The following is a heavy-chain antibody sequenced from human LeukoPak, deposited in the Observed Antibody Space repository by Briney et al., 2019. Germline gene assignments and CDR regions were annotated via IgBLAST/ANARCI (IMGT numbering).Heavy chain of an antibody. D-gene: IGHD4-11*01. J-gene: IGHJ4*02. V-gene: IGHV3-30*02. Sequence: GGSLRLSCAASGFTSSSYGMHWVRQAPGKGLEWVAFIRYGGRNKYYADSVKGRFTISRDNSKNTLYLQMNSLRAEDTAVYYCAKDHSNYDYFDYWGQGTLVTVSS. CDR3: AKDHSNYDYFDY. CDR1: GFTSSSYG. CDR2: IRYGGRNK.